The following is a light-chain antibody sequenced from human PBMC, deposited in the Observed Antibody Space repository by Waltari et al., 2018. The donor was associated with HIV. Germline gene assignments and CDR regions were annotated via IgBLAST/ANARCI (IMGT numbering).Light chain of an antibody. J-gene: IGLJ2*01. V-gene: IGLV1-36*01. Sequence: QSVLTQSPSVSEAPGQRVTISCSGSSSHIGSHAVTWFRQSPRKPPKLLVYHDDLILSGVSDRLSASKSGTSASLAINDLQSEDESLYYCATWDDGLNALLFGGGTKVTVL. CDR1: SSHIGSHA. CDR3: ATWDDGLNALL. CDR2: HDD.